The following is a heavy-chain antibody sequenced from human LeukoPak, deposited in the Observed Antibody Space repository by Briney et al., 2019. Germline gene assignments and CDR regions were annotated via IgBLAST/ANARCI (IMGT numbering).Heavy chain of an antibody. CDR3: ARDPNTAMVHSVYYYYGMDV. J-gene: IGHJ6*02. Sequence: ASVKVSCKASGYTFTSYAIHWVRQAPGQRLEWMGWISAGNGNTKYSQNFQGRVTFISNTSATTAFMELSSLRSEDAAVYYCARDPNTAMVHSVYYYYGMDVWGQGTTVTVSS. V-gene: IGHV1-3*01. D-gene: IGHD5-18*01. CDR2: ISAGNGNT. CDR1: GYTFTSYA.